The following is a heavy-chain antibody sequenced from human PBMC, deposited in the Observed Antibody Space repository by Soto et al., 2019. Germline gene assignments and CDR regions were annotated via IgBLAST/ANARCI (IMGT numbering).Heavy chain of an antibody. Sequence: GGSLRLSCAASGFIFSNYEMNWVRQAPGKGLEWVSYIGGSGRSKSYADSVKGRFTISRDNAKNSLNLQMNSLSAEDTGIYYCTRDPERYRGYDLGIDLGGQGTLVTV. CDR3: TRDPERYRGYDLGIDL. D-gene: IGHD5-12*01. CDR2: IGGSGRSK. J-gene: IGHJ4*02. V-gene: IGHV3-48*03. CDR1: GFIFSNYE.